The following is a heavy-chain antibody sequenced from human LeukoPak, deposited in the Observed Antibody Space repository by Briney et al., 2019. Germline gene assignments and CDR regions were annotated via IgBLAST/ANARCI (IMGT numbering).Heavy chain of an antibody. CDR1: GGSISSYY. Sequence: SETLSLTCTVSGGSISSYYWSWIRQPPGKGLEWIGYIYYSGSTNYNPSLKSRVTISVDTSKNQFSLKLSSVTAADTAVYYCARHVSYSSSGEYFQHWGQGTLVTVSS. J-gene: IGHJ1*01. D-gene: IGHD6-13*01. CDR3: ARHVSYSSSGEYFQH. V-gene: IGHV4-59*08. CDR2: IYYSGST.